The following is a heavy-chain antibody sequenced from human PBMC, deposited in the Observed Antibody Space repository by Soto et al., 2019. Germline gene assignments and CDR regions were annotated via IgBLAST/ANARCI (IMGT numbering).Heavy chain of an antibody. D-gene: IGHD1-26*01. Sequence: QVQLVQSGAEVKKPGSSVKVSCTASGGTFSTYAITWVRQAPGQGLEWLGGIIPIFGTTDYARKFQGRVTIPAAESTSTVFIEQSSLTSEDTAVYYFARGVGVYHFDYWGQGTLVTVSS. V-gene: IGHV1-69*01. CDR1: GGTFSTYA. CDR3: ARGVGVYHFDY. CDR2: IIPIFGTT. J-gene: IGHJ4*02.